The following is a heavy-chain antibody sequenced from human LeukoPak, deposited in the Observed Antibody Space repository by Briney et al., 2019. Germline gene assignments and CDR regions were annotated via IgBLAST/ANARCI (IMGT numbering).Heavy chain of an antibody. V-gene: IGHV1-69*05. CDR3: ARGNYAGANWFDP. CDR1: GGTFSSYA. Sequence: SVTVSCKASGGTFSSYAISWVRQAPGQGLEWMGGIIPIFGTANYAQRFQGRVTITTDESTSTAYMELSSLRSEDTAVYYCARGNYAGANWFDPWGQGTLVTVSS. CDR2: IIPIFGTA. D-gene: IGHD1-7*01. J-gene: IGHJ5*02.